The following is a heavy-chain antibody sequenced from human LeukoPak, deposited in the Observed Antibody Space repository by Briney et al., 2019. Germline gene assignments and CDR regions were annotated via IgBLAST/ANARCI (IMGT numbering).Heavy chain of an antibody. Sequence: GGSLRLSCAASGFTFSSYAMSWVRQAPGKGLEWVSATGGSGDNTYYAGSVQGRFTISRDNSRNTLYLQMDSLRAEDTAVYYCAKDLRQSPWYYFDSWGPGTLVTVSS. V-gene: IGHV3-23*01. CDR1: GFTFSSYA. CDR2: TGGSGDNT. J-gene: IGHJ4*02. D-gene: IGHD2-15*01. CDR3: AKDLRQSPWYYFDS.